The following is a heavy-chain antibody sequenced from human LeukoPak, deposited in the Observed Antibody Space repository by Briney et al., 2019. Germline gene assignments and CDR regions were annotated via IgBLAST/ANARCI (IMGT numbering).Heavy chain of an antibody. CDR3: ARESEVGRFGELYRYYYGMDV. V-gene: IGHV3-11*01. CDR2: ISSSGSTI. Sequence: GGSLRLSCAASGFTFSDYYMSWIRQAPGKGLEWVSYISSSGSTIYYADSVKGRFTISRDNAKNSLYLQMNSLRAEDTAVYYCARESEVGRFGELYRYYYGMDVWGQGTTVTVSS. J-gene: IGHJ6*02. CDR1: GFTFSDYY. D-gene: IGHD3-10*01.